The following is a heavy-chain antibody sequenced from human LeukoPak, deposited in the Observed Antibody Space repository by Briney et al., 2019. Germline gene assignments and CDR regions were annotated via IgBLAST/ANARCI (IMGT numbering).Heavy chain of an antibody. CDR3: ARGPSGYHNT. CDR1: GFTFSSYA. Sequence: GGSLRLSCAASGFTFSSYAMSWVRQAPGKGLEWVSGINGFGATTYYADSVKGRFTISRDNSKNTLYLQMNSLRAEDTAVYYCARGPSGYHNTGGQGTLVTVPS. D-gene: IGHD5-12*01. CDR2: INGFGATT. J-gene: IGHJ4*02. V-gene: IGHV3-23*01.